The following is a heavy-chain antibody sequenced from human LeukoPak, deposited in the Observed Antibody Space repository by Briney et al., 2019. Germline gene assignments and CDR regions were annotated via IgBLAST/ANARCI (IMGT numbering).Heavy chain of an antibody. CDR2: IWYDGSNK. J-gene: IGHJ4*02. V-gene: IGHV3-33*01. CDR3: ARLEYSSSSGY. Sequence: GGSLRLSCAASGFTFSSYGMHWVRQAPGKGLEWVAVIWYDGSNKYYADSVKGRFTISGDNSKNTLYLQMNSLRAEDTAVYYCARLEYSSSSGYWGQGTLVTVSS. D-gene: IGHD6-6*01. CDR1: GFTFSSYG.